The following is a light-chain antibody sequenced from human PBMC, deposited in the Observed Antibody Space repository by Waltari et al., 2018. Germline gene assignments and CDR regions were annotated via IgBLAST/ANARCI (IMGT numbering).Light chain of an antibody. V-gene: IGLV2-8*01. CDR1: RTDVGGYTF. Sequence: QSALTQPPSASGSPGQSVTISCTATRTDVGGYTFVSWSQQHPGTPPKLMIYEVSERPSGVPDRFSGSKSGNTASLTVSGLQTEDESDYYCSSYAGSMTLVFGGGTKLTVL. CDR3: SSYAGSMTLV. CDR2: EVS. J-gene: IGLJ2*01.